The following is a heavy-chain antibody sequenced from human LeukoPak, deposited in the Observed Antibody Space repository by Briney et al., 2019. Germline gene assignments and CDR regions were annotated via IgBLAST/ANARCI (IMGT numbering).Heavy chain of an antibody. CDR2: IYYSGST. CDR1: GGSISSNDYY. J-gene: IGHJ4*02. Sequence: PSETLSLTCTVSGGSISSNDYYWSWIRQPPGKGLEWIGYIYYSGSTNYNPSLKSRVTISVDTSKNQFSLKLSSVTAADTAVYYCARHRYTWKGPTFDYWGQGTLVTVSS. D-gene: IGHD1-1*01. V-gene: IGHV4-61*05. CDR3: ARHRYTWKGPTFDY.